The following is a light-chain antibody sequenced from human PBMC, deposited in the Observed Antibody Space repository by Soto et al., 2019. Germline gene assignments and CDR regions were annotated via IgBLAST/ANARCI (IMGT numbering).Light chain of an antibody. Sequence: EIVLTQSPPTLSLSPGERATLSCRASQGVTSYLAWYQQKPGQAPRLLIYDASNRATGIPARFSGSGSGTDFTLTISSLEPEDFAVYYCQQRSNWPLTFGPGTKVDIK. CDR3: QQRSNWPLT. CDR2: DAS. CDR1: QGVTSY. J-gene: IGKJ3*01. V-gene: IGKV3-11*01.